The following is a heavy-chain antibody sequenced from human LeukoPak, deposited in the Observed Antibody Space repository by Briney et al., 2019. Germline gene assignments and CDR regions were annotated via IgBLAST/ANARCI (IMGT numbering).Heavy chain of an antibody. CDR3: ASWAAAGTSPPDC. CDR1: GGTFSSYA. V-gene: IGHV1-2*02. D-gene: IGHD6-13*01. Sequence: ASVKVSCKASGGTFSSYAISWVRQAPGQGLEWMGWINPNSGGTNYAQKFQGRVTMTRDTSISTAYMELTRLRSDDTAVYYCASWAAAGTSPPDCWGQGTLVTVSS. J-gene: IGHJ4*02. CDR2: INPNSGGT.